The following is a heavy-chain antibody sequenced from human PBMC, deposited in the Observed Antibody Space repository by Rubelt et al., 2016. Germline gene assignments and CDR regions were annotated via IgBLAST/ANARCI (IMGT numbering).Heavy chain of an antibody. CDR2: IYYSGST. V-gene: IGHV4-39*01. D-gene: IGHD6-19*01. CDR3: ARTYSSGWYDWYFDL. CDR1: GGSISSSSYY. J-gene: IGHJ2*01. Sequence: QLQLQESGPGLVKPSETLSLTCTVSGGSISSSSYYWGWIRQPPGKGLEWIGSIYYSGSTYYNPARRGGVTISGGRAKNHVSLKRSAVTAAAAAWYYGARTYSSGWYDWYFDLWGRGTLVTVSS.